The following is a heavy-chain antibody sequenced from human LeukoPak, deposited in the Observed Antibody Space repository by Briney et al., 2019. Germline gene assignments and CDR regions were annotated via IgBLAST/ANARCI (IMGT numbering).Heavy chain of an antibody. J-gene: IGHJ4*02. V-gene: IGHV3-9*01. CDR2: ISWNSRSI. CDR1: GFTFHDYG. D-gene: IGHD3-22*01. CDR3: AKDSSSGYYRHLDY. Sequence: GGSQRLACVASGFTFHDYGIHWVRQAPGKGLEWVSGISWNSRSIGYADSVKGRFTFSRDNAKNSLYLQMNSLRVEDTAFYYCAKDSSSGYYRHLDYWGQGIQVTVSS.